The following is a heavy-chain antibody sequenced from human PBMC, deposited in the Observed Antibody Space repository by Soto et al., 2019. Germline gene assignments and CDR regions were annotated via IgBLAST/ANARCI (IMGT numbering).Heavy chain of an antibody. CDR3: ARDPITRDGYNSFSEYYFDY. Sequence: GASVKVSCKASGYTFTSYGISWVRQAPGQGLEWMGWISAYNGNTNYAQKLQGRVTMTTDTSTSTAYMELRSLRSDDTAVYYCARDPITRDGYNSFSEYYFDYWGQGTLVTVSS. D-gene: IGHD5-12*01. CDR2: ISAYNGNT. CDR1: GYTFTSYG. V-gene: IGHV1-18*01. J-gene: IGHJ4*02.